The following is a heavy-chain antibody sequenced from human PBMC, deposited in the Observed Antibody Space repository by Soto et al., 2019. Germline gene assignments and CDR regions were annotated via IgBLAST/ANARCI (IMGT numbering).Heavy chain of an antibody. J-gene: IGHJ4*02. CDR1: GFTFSSYA. CDR3: ARGYCSSTSCHLALYFDY. Sequence: GGSLRLSCAASGFTFSSYAMSWVRQAPGKGLEWVSAISGSGGSTYYADSVKGRFTISRDNSKNTLYLQMNSLRAEDTAVYYCARGYCSSTSCHLALYFDYWGQGTLVTVSS. D-gene: IGHD2-2*01. CDR2: ISGSGGST. V-gene: IGHV3-23*01.